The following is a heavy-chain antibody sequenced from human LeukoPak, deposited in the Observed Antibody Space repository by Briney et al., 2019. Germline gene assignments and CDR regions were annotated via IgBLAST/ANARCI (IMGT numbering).Heavy chain of an antibody. Sequence: GESRKISCKGSGYSFASYWIGWVRQMPGKGLEWMGIVYPSDSDTRYSPSFQGQVTISADKSINTAYLQWSSLKASDTAVYYCARHRLLTTALDYWGQGTQVTVSS. CDR1: GYSFASYW. V-gene: IGHV5-51*01. CDR3: ARHRLLTTALDY. D-gene: IGHD4-17*01. J-gene: IGHJ4*02. CDR2: VYPSDSDT.